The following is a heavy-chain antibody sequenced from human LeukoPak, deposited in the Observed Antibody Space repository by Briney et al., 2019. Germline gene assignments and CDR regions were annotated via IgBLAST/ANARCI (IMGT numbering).Heavy chain of an antibody. Sequence: PSETLSLTCAVYGGSFSGYYWSWIRQPPGKGLEWIGEINHSGSTNYNPSLKSRVTISVDTSKNQFSLKLSSVTAADTAVYYCARVSGSIYYYYMDVRGKGTTVTVSS. J-gene: IGHJ6*03. V-gene: IGHV4-34*01. CDR1: GGSFSGYY. CDR3: ARVSGSIYYYYMDV. D-gene: IGHD3-22*01. CDR2: INHSGST.